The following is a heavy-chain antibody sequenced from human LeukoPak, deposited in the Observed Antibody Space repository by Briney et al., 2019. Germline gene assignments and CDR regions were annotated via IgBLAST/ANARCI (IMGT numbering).Heavy chain of an antibody. CDR2: IKQDGSEK. V-gene: IGHV3-7*01. J-gene: IGHJ4*02. CDR3: ARDYRRYYYDSSGYCDY. D-gene: IGHD3-22*01. Sequence: GGSLRLSCAASGFTFSSYWMSWVRQAPGKGLEWVANIKQDGSEKYYVDSAKGRFTISRDNAKNSLYLQMNSLRAEDTAVYYCARDYRRYYYDSSGYCDYWGQGTLVTVSA. CDR1: GFTFSSYW.